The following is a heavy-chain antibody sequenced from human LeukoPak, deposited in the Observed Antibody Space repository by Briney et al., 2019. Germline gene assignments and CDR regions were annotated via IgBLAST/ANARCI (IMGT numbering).Heavy chain of an antibody. D-gene: IGHD4-17*01. Sequence: GGSLRLSCAASRFTFSGYYMSWIRQAPGKGLELVSYISSSGSAMYYADSVKGRFTISRDNAKNSLYLQMNSLRAEDTAVYYCARETTYSFDPWGQGTLVTVSS. V-gene: IGHV3-11*01. CDR1: RFTFSGYY. CDR2: ISSSGSAM. J-gene: IGHJ5*02. CDR3: ARETTYSFDP.